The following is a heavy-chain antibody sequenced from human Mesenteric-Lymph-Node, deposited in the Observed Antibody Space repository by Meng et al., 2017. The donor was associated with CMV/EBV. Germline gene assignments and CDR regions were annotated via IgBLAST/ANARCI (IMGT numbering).Heavy chain of an antibody. CDR3: ARVRSSWLYYFDC. J-gene: IGHJ4*02. Sequence: SETLSLTCTVSGGSVNNRSYYWSWIRQPPGKGLEWIGRIYYSGSTNYNPSLKSRVTISVDTSKNQFSLKLSSMTAADTAVYYCARVRSSWLYYFDCWGQGTLVTVSS. V-gene: IGHV4-61*01. CDR2: IYYSGST. CDR1: GGSVNNRSYY. D-gene: IGHD6-13*01.